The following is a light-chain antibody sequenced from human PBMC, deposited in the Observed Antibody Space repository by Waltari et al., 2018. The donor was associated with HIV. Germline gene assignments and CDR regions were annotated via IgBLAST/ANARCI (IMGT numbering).Light chain of an antibody. CDR2: EVT. V-gene: IGLV2-8*01. CDR1: SSDIGGYHY. CDR3: GSYTDTNNHYV. J-gene: IGLJ1*01. Sequence: QSALTQPPSASGSPGQSVTISCTGTSSDIGGYHYVSWDQQHPGKAPKLLIYEVTKRPSGVPDRFSGSKSGNTASLTVSGLQPEDEADYYCGSYTDTNNHYVFGTGTKVT.